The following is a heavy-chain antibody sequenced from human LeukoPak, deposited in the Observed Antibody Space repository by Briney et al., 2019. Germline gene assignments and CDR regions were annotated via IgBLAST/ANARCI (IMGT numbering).Heavy chain of an antibody. D-gene: IGHD3-10*01. J-gene: IGHJ4*02. CDR1: GYTFTGYY. Sequence: ASVKVSCKASGYTFTGYYMHWVRQAPGQGLEWMGWINPNSGGTNYAQKFQGRVTMTRDTSISTAYMELSRLRSDDTAVYYCARDWYGSGGYFVYWGQGTLVTVSS. CDR2: INPNSGGT. CDR3: ARDWYGSGGYFVY. V-gene: IGHV1-2*02.